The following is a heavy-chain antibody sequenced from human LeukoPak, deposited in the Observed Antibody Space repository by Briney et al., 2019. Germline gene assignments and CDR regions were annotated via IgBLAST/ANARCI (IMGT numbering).Heavy chain of an antibody. D-gene: IGHD6-13*01. Sequence: PSETLSLTCAVSGGSISSSNWWSWVRQPPGKGLEWIGEIYHSGSTNYNPSLKSRVTISVDKSKNQFSLKLSSVTAADTAVYYCARVLTGYSSSWYHYFDYWGQGTLVTVSS. J-gene: IGHJ4*02. CDR1: GGSISSSNW. V-gene: IGHV4-4*02. CDR2: IYHSGST. CDR3: ARVLTGYSSSWYHYFDY.